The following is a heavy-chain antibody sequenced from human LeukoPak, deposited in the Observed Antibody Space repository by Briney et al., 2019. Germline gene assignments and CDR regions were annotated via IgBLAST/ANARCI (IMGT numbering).Heavy chain of an antibody. V-gene: IGHV3-7*01. CDR3: LQYNSENT. CDR2: IKKDGSET. CDR1: GFTFSNYA. Sequence: GGSLRLSCAASGFTFSNYAMSWVRQAPGKGLEWVANIKKDGSETYYVDSVRGRFTVSRDNDKNSLYLEMNSLRDEDTAVYYCLQYNSENTWGQGTLVTVSS. J-gene: IGHJ5*02. D-gene: IGHD1-14*01.